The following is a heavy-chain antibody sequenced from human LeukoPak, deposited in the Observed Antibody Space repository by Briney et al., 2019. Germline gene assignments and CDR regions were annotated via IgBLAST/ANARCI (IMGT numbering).Heavy chain of an antibody. V-gene: IGHV3-15*01. J-gene: IGHJ4*02. CDR1: GFTFRNPW. CDR3: TTDGYSGYGGLYDY. CDR2: FKSKTDGGTT. D-gene: IGHD5-12*01. Sequence: GGSLRLSCAASGFTFRNPWISGFRRPPGRGRGWVGGFKSKTDGGTTDYAAPVKGRFIISRDDSKNTLYLQMNSLKTEDTAVYYCTTDGYSGYGGLYDYWGQGTLVTVSS.